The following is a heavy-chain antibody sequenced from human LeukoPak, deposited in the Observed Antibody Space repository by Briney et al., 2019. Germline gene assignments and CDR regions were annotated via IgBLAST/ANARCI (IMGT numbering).Heavy chain of an antibody. J-gene: IGHJ4*02. CDR3: ARDLDGNYRFDF. CDR2: INPNSRGT. Sequence: ASVKVSCKASGYTFIAYHMHWVRQAPGQGLEWMAWINPNSRGTHSVQKFQGRVTMTSDTSISTAYMELSSLTSDDSAEYYCARDLDGNYRFDFWGQGTLVTVSS. CDR1: GYTFIAYH. V-gene: IGHV1-2*02. D-gene: IGHD1-7*01.